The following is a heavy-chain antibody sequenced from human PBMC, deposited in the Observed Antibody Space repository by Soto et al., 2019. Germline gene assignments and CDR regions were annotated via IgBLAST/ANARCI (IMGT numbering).Heavy chain of an antibody. Sequence: PGGSLRLSCAASGFTFSSYDMHWVRQATGKGLEWVSAIGTAGDTYYPGSVKGRFTISRENAKNSLYLQMNSLRAGDTAVYYCARGPLHDYVWGSYRHYFDYWGQGTLVNVSS. CDR3: ARGPLHDYVWGSYRHYFDY. D-gene: IGHD3-16*02. J-gene: IGHJ4*02. CDR1: GFTFSSYD. V-gene: IGHV3-13*04. CDR2: IGTAGDT.